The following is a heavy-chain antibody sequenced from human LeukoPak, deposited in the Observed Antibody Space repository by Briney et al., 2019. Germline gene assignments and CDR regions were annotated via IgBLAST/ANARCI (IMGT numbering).Heavy chain of an antibody. CDR1: GFTFNSYS. V-gene: IGHV3-21*06. Sequence: GGSLRLSCGGSGFTFNSYSMNWVRQAPGKGLEWVASIIGSGSEMFYADSLKGRFTISRDNSKNSLYLQMNSLRVEDTAVYYCAKVQSDIVGAMLFSFDVWGPGTMVSVSS. J-gene: IGHJ3*01. CDR3: AKVQSDIVGAMLFSFDV. D-gene: IGHD1-26*01. CDR2: IIGSGSEM.